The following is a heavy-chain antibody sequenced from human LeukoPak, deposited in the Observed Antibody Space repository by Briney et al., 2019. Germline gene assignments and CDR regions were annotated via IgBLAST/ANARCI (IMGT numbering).Heavy chain of an antibody. CDR1: GFTVSSNY. J-gene: IGHJ4*02. D-gene: IGHD1-26*01. CDR2: IYSGGST. CDR3: AMILPGSYKDY. Sequence: GGSLRLSCAASGFTVSSNYMSWVRQAPGKGLEWVSVIYSGGSTYYADSVKGRFTISRDNSKNTLYLQMNSLRAEDTAVYYCAMILPGSYKDYWGQGTLVTVSS. V-gene: IGHV3-53*01.